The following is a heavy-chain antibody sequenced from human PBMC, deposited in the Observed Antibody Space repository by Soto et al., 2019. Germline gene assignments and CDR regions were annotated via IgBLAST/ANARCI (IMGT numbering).Heavy chain of an antibody. CDR1: GGSISSYY. CDR2: IYYSGST. J-gene: IGHJ3*02. D-gene: IGHD6-19*01. V-gene: IGHV4-59*01. Sequence: SETLSLTCTVSGGSISSYYWSWIRQPPGKGLEWIGYIYYSGSTNYNPSLKSRVTISVDTSKNQFSLKLSSVTAADTAVYYCARPAVAGPGGYAFDIWGQGTTVTVSS. CDR3: ARPAVAGPGGYAFDI.